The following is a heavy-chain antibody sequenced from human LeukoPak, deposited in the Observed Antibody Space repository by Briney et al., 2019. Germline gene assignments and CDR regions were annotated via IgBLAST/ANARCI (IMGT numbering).Heavy chain of an antibody. CDR1: GYTLTELS. V-gene: IGHV1-24*01. J-gene: IGHJ4*02. D-gene: IGHD3-16*02. CDR3: ATAPFYDYIWGSYRRDYFDY. CDR2: FDPEDGET. Sequence: ASVKVSCKVSGYTLTELSMNWVRQAPGKGLEWMGGFDPEDGETIYAQKFQGRVTMTEDTSTDTAYMELSSLRSEDTAVYYCATAPFYDYIWGSYRRDYFDYWGQGTLVTVSS.